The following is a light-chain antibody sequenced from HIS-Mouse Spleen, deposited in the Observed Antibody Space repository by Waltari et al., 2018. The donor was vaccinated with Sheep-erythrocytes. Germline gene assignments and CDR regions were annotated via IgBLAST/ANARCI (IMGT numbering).Light chain of an antibody. J-gene: IGLJ3*02. Sequence: QSVLTQPPSASGTPGQRVTISCSGSSSNIGSNTVNWYQQLPGTAPKLLIFSNKHRPSGVPDRFSGSKSGTSASLAISGLQSEDEAAYYCAAWDDSLNGWVFGGGTKLTVL. CDR1: SSNIGSNT. CDR2: SNK. CDR3: AAWDDSLNGWV. V-gene: IGLV1-44*01.